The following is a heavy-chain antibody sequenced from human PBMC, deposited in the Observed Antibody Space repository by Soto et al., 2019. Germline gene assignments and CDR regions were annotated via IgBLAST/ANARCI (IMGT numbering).Heavy chain of an antibody. CDR1: GFTFDDYS. V-gene: IGHV3-43*01. CDR3: AKAGGEYYFDY. J-gene: IGHJ4*02. Sequence: GGSLRLSCAASGFTFDDYSMHWVRQTPGKGLEWISLIFWDGGTAYYADSVKGRFTTSRDNSKNTLYLQMNSLRSDDTALYYCAKAGGEYYFDYWGQGTLLTVSS. D-gene: IGHD2-21*01. CDR2: IFWDGGTA.